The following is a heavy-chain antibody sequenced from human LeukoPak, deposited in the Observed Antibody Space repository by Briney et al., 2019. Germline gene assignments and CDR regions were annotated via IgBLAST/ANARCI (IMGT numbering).Heavy chain of an antibody. D-gene: IGHD3-22*01. J-gene: IGHJ4*02. CDR2: ISGSGGST. V-gene: IGHV3-23*01. CDR3: AKDGGGYDTSGYYYGDY. Sequence: GGSLRLSCAASGFTFSSYGMSWVRQAPGKGLEWVSAISGSGGSTFYADSVKGRFTISRDNPKNTLFLQMNSLRAEDTAVYYCAKDGGGYDTSGYYYGDYWGQGTLVTVSS. CDR1: GFTFSSYG.